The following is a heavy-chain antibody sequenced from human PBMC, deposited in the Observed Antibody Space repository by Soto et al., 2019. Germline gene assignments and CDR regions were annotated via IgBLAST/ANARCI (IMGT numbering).Heavy chain of an antibody. CDR2: IIPIFGTP. Sequence: SVKVSCKASGGTFTDLGLHWVRQAPGQGLEWMGGIIPIFGTPNYAQKFQGRVIITADEFTSTAHMELSSLRSEDTAVYYCARGWDHYDSSGLLKWFGPWGQGTLVTVSS. D-gene: IGHD3-22*01. V-gene: IGHV1-69*13. J-gene: IGHJ5*02. CDR1: GGTFTDLG. CDR3: ARGWDHYDSSGLLKWFGP.